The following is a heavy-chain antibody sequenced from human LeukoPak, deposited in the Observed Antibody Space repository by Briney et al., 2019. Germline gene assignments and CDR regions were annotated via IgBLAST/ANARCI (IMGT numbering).Heavy chain of an antibody. CDR2: VGDSAATT. CDR3: AKDSFTVVRGVGSDDGFAA. Sequence: GGSLRLSCAASGFTFATYGMSWVRQAPGKGLEWVSVVGDSAATTHYADSVKGRFFISRDNAKNTVHLQMNNLRAEDTAVYYCAKDSFTVVRGVGSDDGFAAWGQGTMVIASS. D-gene: IGHD3-10*01. J-gene: IGHJ3*01. V-gene: IGHV3-23*01. CDR1: GFTFATYG.